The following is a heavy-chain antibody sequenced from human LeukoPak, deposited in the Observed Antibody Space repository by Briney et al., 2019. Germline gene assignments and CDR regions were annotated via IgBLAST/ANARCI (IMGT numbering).Heavy chain of an antibody. V-gene: IGHV4-39*07. D-gene: IGHD2-21*02. Sequence: PSETLSLTCSVSGGSISSNSYYWGWIRQPPGKGLEWIGSFYYSGSTYYNPSLKSRVTISVDTSKNQFSLKLSSVTAADTAVYYCARRRLLSHYFDYWGQGTLVTVSS. CDR1: GGSISSNSYY. CDR3: ARRRLLSHYFDY. CDR2: FYYSGST. J-gene: IGHJ4*02.